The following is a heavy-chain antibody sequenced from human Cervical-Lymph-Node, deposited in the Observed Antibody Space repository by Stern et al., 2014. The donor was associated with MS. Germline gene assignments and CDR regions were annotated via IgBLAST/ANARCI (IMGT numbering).Heavy chain of an antibody. V-gene: IGHV1-69*01. CDR1: GGTFSSYG. CDR3: ARDHCLHCSGGSCCGMDV. D-gene: IGHD2-15*01. CDR2: IIPIFGTT. J-gene: IGHJ6*02. Sequence: VQLAESGAEVKKPGSSVKVSCKAPGGTFSSYGISWVRQAPGQGLEWMGGIIPIFGTTNYAQKFQGRVTIIADESTTTVYMELSSLRSEDTAVYYCARDHCLHCSGGSCCGMDVWGQGTTVTVSS.